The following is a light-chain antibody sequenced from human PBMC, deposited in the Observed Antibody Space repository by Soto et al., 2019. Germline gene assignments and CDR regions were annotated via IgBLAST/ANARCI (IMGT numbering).Light chain of an antibody. J-gene: IGKJ4*01. V-gene: IGKV1D-16*01. Sequence: DIQMTQSPSSLSASVGDAVSITCRASQGVSSWLAWYQQKPGKAPKSLIYAASNLQSGVPSRFSGSGSGTDFTLTISSLQPEDFATYFCLQYINYPLTLGGGTKVEIK. CDR1: QGVSSW. CDR3: LQYINYPLT. CDR2: AAS.